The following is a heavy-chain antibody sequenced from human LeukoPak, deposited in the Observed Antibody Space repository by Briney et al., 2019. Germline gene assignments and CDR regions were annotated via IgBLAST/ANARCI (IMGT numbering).Heavy chain of an antibody. J-gene: IGHJ4*02. Sequence: SQTLSLTCTVSGGSISSGGYYWSWIRQHPGKGRERIGYIYYSGSTYYNPYLKSRVTISVEPSTNQFSLKLSSVTAADTAVYYCARGYYDFWSGHPYYFDYWGQGTLVTVSS. CDR3: ARGYYDFWSGHPYYFDY. V-gene: IGHV4-31*03. CDR2: IYYSGST. CDR1: GGSISSGGYY. D-gene: IGHD3-3*01.